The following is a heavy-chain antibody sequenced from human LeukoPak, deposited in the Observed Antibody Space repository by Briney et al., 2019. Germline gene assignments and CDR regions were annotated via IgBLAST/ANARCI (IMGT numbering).Heavy chain of an antibody. CDR1: GYTFTCYY. CDR2: INPSGGST. J-gene: IGHJ3*02. D-gene: IGHD3-22*01. CDR3: ASYYDSSGYYYAFDI. Sequence: ASVKVSCKASGYTFTCYYMHWVRQAPGQGLEWMGIINPSGGSTSYAQKFQGRVTMTRDTSTSTVYMELSSLRSEDTAVYYCASYYDSSGYYYAFDIWGQGTMVTVSS. V-gene: IGHV1-46*01.